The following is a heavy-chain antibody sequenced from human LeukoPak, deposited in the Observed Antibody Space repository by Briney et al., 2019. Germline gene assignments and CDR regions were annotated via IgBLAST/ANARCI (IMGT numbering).Heavy chain of an antibody. CDR1: GFTFSNYW. CDR3: ARDPSSLRDSFDY. V-gene: IGHV3-7*01. Sequence: PGGSLRLSCAASGFTFSNYWMSWVRQAPGKGLEWVANIKQDGSEKNYVDSAKGRFTISRDNAKNSLYLQMNSLRAEDTAVYYCARDPSSLRDSFDYWGQGTLVTVSS. J-gene: IGHJ4*02. CDR2: IKQDGSEK.